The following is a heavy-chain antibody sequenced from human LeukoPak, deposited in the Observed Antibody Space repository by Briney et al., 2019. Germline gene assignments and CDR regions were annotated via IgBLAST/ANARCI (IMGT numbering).Heavy chain of an antibody. V-gene: IGHV4-31*03. CDR1: GGSISSGGYY. Sequence: SSETLSLTCTVSGGSISSGGYYWSWIRQHPGKGLEWIGYIYYSGSTYYNPSLKSRVTISVDTSKNQFSLKLSSVTAADTAVYYCARHRYGSGSYYKFYYGMDVWGQGITVTVSS. CDR3: ARHRYGSGSYYKFYYGMDV. D-gene: IGHD3-10*01. J-gene: IGHJ6*02. CDR2: IYYSGST.